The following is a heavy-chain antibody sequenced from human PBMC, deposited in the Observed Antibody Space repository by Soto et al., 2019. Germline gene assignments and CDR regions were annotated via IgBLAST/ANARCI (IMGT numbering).Heavy chain of an antibody. V-gene: IGHV3-48*01. CDR3: ARGSYCSGGSCYSVGWFDP. CDR2: ISSSSTI. J-gene: IGHJ5*02. D-gene: IGHD2-15*01. CDR1: GFTFSSYS. Sequence: GGSLRLSCAASGFTFSSYSMNWVRQAPGKGLEWVSYISSSSTIYYADSVKGRFTISRDNAKNSLYLQLNSLRAGDTAVYYCARGSYCSGGSCYSVGWFDPWGQGTLVTVSS.